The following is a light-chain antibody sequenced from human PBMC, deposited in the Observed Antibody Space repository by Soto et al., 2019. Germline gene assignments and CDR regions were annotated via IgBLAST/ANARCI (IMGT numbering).Light chain of an antibody. V-gene: IGKV4-1*01. J-gene: IGKJ5*01. CDR3: QPYYTTPGT. Sequence: DIVMTQSPDSLAVSLGERATINCKSSQSVLYSSNNKNYLAWYQHKPGHPPKLLIYWASNRESGVPDRFSGSGSGTDFTLTISSLPAEDVEFYYCQPYYTTPGTFGQGTRLEIK. CDR2: WAS. CDR1: QSVLYSSNNKNY.